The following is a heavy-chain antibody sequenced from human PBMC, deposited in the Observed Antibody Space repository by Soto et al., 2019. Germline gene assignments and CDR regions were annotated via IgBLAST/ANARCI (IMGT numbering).Heavy chain of an antibody. CDR1: GFTFSSYG. CDR3: ATLEGRSSSPYYYYSGMDV. V-gene: IGHV3-30*03. CDR2: ISYDGSNK. J-gene: IGHJ6*02. Sequence: QVQLVESGGGVVQPGRSLRLSCAASGFTFSSYGMHWVRQAPGKGLEWVAVISYDGSNKYYADSVKGRFTISRDNSKNTLYLQMNSLRAEDTAVYYCATLEGRSSSPYYYYSGMDVWGQGTTVTVSS. D-gene: IGHD6-6*01.